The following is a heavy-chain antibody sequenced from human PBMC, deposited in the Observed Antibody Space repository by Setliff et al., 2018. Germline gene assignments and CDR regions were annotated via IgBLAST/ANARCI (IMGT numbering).Heavy chain of an antibody. CDR3: ARAPTEALYDSSGYYYLYYFDY. V-gene: IGHV4-4*02. CDR2: IYHGGNT. CDR1: GGSVSSSSW. J-gene: IGHJ4*02. Sequence: PSETLSLTCDVSGGSVSSSSWWTWVRQPPGKGLEWIGQIYHGGNTRYNPSLKSRLTMSIDKSKNQVSLELSSVTTADTAVYYCARAPTEALYDSSGYYYLYYFDYWGQGTLVTVSS. D-gene: IGHD3-22*01.